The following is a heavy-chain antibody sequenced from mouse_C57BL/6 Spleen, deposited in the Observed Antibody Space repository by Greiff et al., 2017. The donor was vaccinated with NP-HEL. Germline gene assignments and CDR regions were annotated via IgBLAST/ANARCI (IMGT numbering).Heavy chain of an antibody. D-gene: IGHD2-3*01. CDR2: ISYDGSN. CDR1: GYSITSGYY. CDR3: AREGWLPYYYAMDY. Sequence: DVKLQESGPGLVKPSQSLSLTCSVTGYSITSGYYWNWIRQFPGNKLEWMGYISYDGSNNYNPSLKNRISITRDTSKNQFFLKLNSVTTEDTATYYCAREGWLPYYYAMDYWGQGTSVTVSS. J-gene: IGHJ4*01. V-gene: IGHV3-6*01.